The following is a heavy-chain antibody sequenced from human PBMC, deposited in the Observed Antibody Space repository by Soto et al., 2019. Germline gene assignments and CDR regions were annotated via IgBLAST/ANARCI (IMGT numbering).Heavy chain of an antibody. Sequence: EVQLLESGGGLVQPGGSLRLSCAASGFTFSGYSMCWVRQAPGKGLVYVSAINNNGVNTFYANSVKGRFTISSDNSQNTMCIGLGSLRCEAMAVYCCARGRVEASGVGATYFDYRAQGTLVTVSS. V-gene: IGHV3-64*01. CDR3: ARGRVEASGVGATYFDY. CDR2: INNNGVNT. D-gene: IGHD1-26*01. CDR1: GFTFSGYS. J-gene: IGHJ4*02.